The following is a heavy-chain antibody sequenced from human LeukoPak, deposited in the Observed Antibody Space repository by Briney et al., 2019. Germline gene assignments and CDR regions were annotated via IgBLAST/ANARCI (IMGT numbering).Heavy chain of an antibody. CDR3: ARVPGYCSSTSCNVGWFDP. D-gene: IGHD2-2*01. CDR2: ISAYNGNT. Sequence: ASVKVSCKASGYTFTSYGISWVRQAPGQGLEWMGWISAYNGNTNYAQKLQGRVTMTTDTSTSTAYMELRSLRSDDTAVYYCARVPGYCSSTSCNVGWFDPWGQETLVTVSS. CDR1: GYTFTSYG. J-gene: IGHJ5*02. V-gene: IGHV1-18*01.